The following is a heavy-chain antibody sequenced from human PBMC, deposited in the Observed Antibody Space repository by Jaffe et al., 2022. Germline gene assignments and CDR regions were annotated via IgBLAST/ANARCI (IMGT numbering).Heavy chain of an antibody. CDR3: ARRGYCSNANCYTGFDY. J-gene: IGHJ4*02. D-gene: IGHD2-2*02. CDR1: GYTFSLYW. CDR2: MHPGDSKT. V-gene: IGHV5-51*03. Sequence: DVQLVQSGVEVKKPGESLNISCKVSGYTFSLYWIGWVRQRPGKGLEWMGIMHPGDSKTTYSPSFQGQVTISGDKSISTAYLQWSSLKASDTAVYYCARRGYCSNANCYTGFDYWGQGTLVAVSP.